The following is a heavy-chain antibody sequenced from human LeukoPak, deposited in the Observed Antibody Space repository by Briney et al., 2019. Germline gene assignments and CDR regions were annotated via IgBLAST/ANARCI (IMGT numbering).Heavy chain of an antibody. D-gene: IGHD3-3*01. Sequence: GGSLRLPCAASGFSATSNYMTWVRQAPGKGLEWVSILYSDGRRHFADSVKGRFTISRDISKNTLHLQMNSLRADDTAVYCCARVESGSGVLDSWGQGTLVTVSS. CDR1: GFSATSNY. V-gene: IGHV3-53*01. CDR3: ARVESGSGVLDS. J-gene: IGHJ4*02. CDR2: LYSDGRR.